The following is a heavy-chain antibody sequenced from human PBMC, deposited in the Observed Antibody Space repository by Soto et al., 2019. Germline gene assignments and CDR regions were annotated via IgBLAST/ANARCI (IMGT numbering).Heavy chain of an antibody. V-gene: IGHV3-48*01. CDR3: ATVDGPTVTTMFFDY. D-gene: IGHD5-12*01. CDR2: ISPNSDSV. CDR1: GFTFSHRG. J-gene: IGHJ4*02. Sequence: EVQLVESGGGLVQPGGSLGLSCAASGFTFSHRGMVWVRQAPGKGLEWLSYISPNSDSVHYAKSVKGRFSISRDYARDSLYLQMNSLRPDDMAAYYCATVDGPTVTTMFFDYWGQGILVTVSS.